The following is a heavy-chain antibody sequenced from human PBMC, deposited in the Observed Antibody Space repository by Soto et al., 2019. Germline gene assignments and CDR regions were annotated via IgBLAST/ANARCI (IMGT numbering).Heavy chain of an antibody. D-gene: IGHD5-12*01. CDR1: GFTFSSYA. V-gene: IGHV3-23*01. Sequence: GGSLRLSCAASGFTFSSYAMTWVRQAPGKGLEWVSTIRASGGSTYYADSVKGRFTISRDNSMNTLFLHMNSLRAEDTAIYYCAKGGYTSPFDYWGLGTLVTV. CDR2: IRASGGST. CDR3: AKGGYTSPFDY. J-gene: IGHJ4*02.